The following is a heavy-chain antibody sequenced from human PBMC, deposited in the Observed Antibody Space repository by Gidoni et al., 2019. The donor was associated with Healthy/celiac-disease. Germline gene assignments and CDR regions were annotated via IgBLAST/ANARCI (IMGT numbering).Heavy chain of an antibody. CDR3: ATTYGDSSGPNWFDP. CDR2: IYYSGST. V-gene: IGHV4-39*01. D-gene: IGHD3-22*01. CDR1: GGSISSSSYY. Sequence: QLQLQESGPGLVKPSETLSLTCTVSGGSISSSSYYWGWIRQPPGKGLEWIGSIYYSGSTYYNPSLKSRVTISVDTSKNQFSLKLSSVTAADTAVYYCATTYGDSSGPNWFDPWGQGTLVTVSS. J-gene: IGHJ5*02.